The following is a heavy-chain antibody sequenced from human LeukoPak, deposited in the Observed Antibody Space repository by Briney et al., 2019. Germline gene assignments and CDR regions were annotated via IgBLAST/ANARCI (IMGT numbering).Heavy chain of an antibody. D-gene: IGHD3-9*01. Sequence: SETLSLTCTVSGGSISSYYWSWIRQPPGKGLEWIGYIYYSGSTNYNPSLKSRVTISVDTSKNQFSLKLSSVTAADTAVYYRAREGSYFDWLLYDYCGPGTLVTVSS. CDR3: AREGSYFDWLLYDY. CDR2: IYYSGST. V-gene: IGHV4-59*01. CDR1: GGSISSYY. J-gene: IGHJ4*02.